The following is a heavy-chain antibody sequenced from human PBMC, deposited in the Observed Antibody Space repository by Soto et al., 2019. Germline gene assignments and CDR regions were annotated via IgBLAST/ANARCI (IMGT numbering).Heavy chain of an antibody. D-gene: IGHD3-10*01. V-gene: IGHV1-8*01. CDR2: MNPNSGNT. Sequence: ASVKVSCKASGYTFTSYDINWVRQATGQGLEWMGWMNPNSGNTGYAQKFQGRVTMTRNTSISTAYMELSRLRSEDTAVYQGTRVRIRGGSYYIFDYWGQGTLVTVSS. CDR1: GYTFTSYD. CDR3: TRVRIRGGSYYIFDY. J-gene: IGHJ4*02.